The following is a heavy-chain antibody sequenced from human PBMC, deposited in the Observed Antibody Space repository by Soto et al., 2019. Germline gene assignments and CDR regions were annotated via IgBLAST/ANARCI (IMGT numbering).Heavy chain of an antibody. CDR1: GFTFNNYG. CDR2: IWNDGNGY. CDR3: VRRQVVPPTRGAASARGGMDV. V-gene: IGHV3-33*01. J-gene: IGHJ6*02. D-gene: IGHD3-22*01. Sequence: QVQLVESGGGVVQPGRSLRLSCAASGFTFNNYGMHWVRQAPGKGLEWVAVIWNDGNGYYYANSVKGRFTISRANSKNTFYLQMSSLRAYVMVVYYCVRRQVVPPTRGAASARGGMDVWGQGTMLTVSS.